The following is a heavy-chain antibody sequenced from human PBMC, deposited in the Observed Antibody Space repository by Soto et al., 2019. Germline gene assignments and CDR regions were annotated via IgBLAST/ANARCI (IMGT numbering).Heavy chain of an antibody. CDR1: GFTFSGDA. V-gene: IGHV3-23*01. J-gene: IGHJ4*02. CDR2: IAGRGFSI. D-gene: IGHD3-22*01. CDR3: VNSLSGYYLES. Sequence: PGGSLRLSCAASGFTFSGDAITWVRQAPGKGLEWVSVIAGRGFSIYYADSVKGRFTISRDNSRNTVYLQLNSLRAEDTAIYYFVNSLSGYYLESWCKGPLVTVS.